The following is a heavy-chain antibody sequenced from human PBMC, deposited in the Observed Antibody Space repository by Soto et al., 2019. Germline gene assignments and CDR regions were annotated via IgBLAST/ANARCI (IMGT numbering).Heavy chain of an antibody. CDR2: VYYSGST. CDR1: GGSVSSGSYY. V-gene: IGHV4-61*01. D-gene: IGHD3-3*01. J-gene: IGHJ6*02. Sequence: QVQLQESGPGLVKPSETLSLTGTVSGGSVSSGSYYWSWVLEPPGGGLDLIGYVYYSGSTNYNPSLKSRDTISVDTSKNQVSLKLSSVTAAGTAVYYCASAPLVVRFLEWLPYYGMDVWGQGTTVTVSS. CDR3: ASAPLVVRFLEWLPYYGMDV.